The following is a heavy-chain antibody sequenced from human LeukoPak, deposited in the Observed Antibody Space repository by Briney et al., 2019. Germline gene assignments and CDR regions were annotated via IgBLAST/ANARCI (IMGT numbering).Heavy chain of an antibody. J-gene: IGHJ2*01. CDR2: ISGSGDGT. V-gene: IGHV3-23*01. Sequence: GGSLRLSCAASGFTFGTYAMSWVRQAPGKGPEWVSGISGSGDGTYYADSVKGRFTISRDNSKNTLYLQMNSLRAEDTAVYYCAKDLVTWASGNWYFDLWGRGTLVTVSS. CDR1: GFTFGTYA. CDR3: AKDLVTWASGNWYFDL. D-gene: IGHD2-21*02.